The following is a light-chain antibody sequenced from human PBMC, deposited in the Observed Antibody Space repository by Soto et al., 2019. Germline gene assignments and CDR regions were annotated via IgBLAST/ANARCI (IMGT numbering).Light chain of an antibody. V-gene: IGLV2-14*03. CDR1: SSDVGRYNY. CDR3: SLFTTSSTLI. CDR2: GVT. Sequence: QSALTQPASVSGSPGQAITISCSGTSSDVGRYNYVSWYQQYSGKAPKLMIYGVTNRPSGVSDRFSGSKSGNTASLTISGLQAEDEGDYYCSLFTTSSTLIFGGGTQLTVL. J-gene: IGLJ2*01.